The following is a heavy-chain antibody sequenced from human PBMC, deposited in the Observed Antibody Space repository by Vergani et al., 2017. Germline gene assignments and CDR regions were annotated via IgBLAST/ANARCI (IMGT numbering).Heavy chain of an antibody. Sequence: QLQLQESGPGLVKPSETLSLTCTVSGGSISSSSYYWGWIRQPPGKGLEWIGEINHSGSTNYNPSLKSRVTISVDTSKNQFSLKLSSVTAADTAVYYCARMKAAAGTGSWFDPWGQGTLVTVSS. CDR1: GGSISSSSYY. CDR2: INHSGST. D-gene: IGHD6-13*01. J-gene: IGHJ5*02. CDR3: ARMKAAAGTGSWFDP. V-gene: IGHV4-39*07.